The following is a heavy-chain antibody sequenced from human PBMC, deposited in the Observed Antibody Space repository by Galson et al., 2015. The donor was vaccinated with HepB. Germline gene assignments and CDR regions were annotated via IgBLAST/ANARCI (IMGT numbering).Heavy chain of an antibody. V-gene: IGHV1-24*01. CDR2: FDPEDGET. Sequence: SVKVSCKVSGYTLTELSMHWVRQAPGKGLEWMGGFDPEDGETIYAQKFQGRVTMTEDTSTDTAYMELSSLRSEDTAVYYCATGLGVGYCSGGSCYSGGMDVWGQGTTVTVSS. J-gene: IGHJ6*02. CDR3: ATGLGVGYCSGGSCYSGGMDV. D-gene: IGHD2-15*01. CDR1: GYTLTELS.